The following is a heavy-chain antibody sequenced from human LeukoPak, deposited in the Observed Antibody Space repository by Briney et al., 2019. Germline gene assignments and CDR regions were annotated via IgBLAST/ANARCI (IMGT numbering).Heavy chain of an antibody. D-gene: IGHD2-15*01. CDR2: ISWNSGSI. Sequence: GGSLRLSCAASGFTFDDYAMHWVRQAPGKGLEWVSGISWNSGSIGYADSVKGRFTISRDNAKNSLYLQMNSLRAEDTAVYYCAKDGGYCSGGSCYSNFDYWGQGTLVTVSS. V-gene: IGHV3-9*01. J-gene: IGHJ4*02. CDR3: AKDGGYCSGGSCYSNFDY. CDR1: GFTFDDYA.